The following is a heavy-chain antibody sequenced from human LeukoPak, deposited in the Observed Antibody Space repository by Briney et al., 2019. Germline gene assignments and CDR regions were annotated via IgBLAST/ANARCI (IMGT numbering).Heavy chain of an antibody. Sequence: ASVKVSFKASGYTFTGYYMHWVRQAPGQGLEWMGWINPNSGGTNYAQKFQGRVTMTRDTSISTAYMELSRLRSDDTAVYYCARQYSGSYYRFDYWGKGTLVTVSS. D-gene: IGHD1-26*01. V-gene: IGHV1-2*02. CDR2: INPNSGGT. CDR3: ARQYSGSYYRFDY. J-gene: IGHJ4*02. CDR1: GYTFTGYY.